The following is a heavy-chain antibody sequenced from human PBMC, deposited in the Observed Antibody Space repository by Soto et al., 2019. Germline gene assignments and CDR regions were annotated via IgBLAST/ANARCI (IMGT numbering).Heavy chain of an antibody. CDR1: GGTISISV. V-gene: IGHV4-59*07. CDR3: SRVRGHYGDYPGFDF. D-gene: IGHD4-17*01. Sequence: SGSLELTCAASGGTISISVWTWIRQPPGRGLEWIGNVFYSGSTNYNPSLNSRVTMLVDRSKNQVSLSLTSVTAADTAVDFCSRVRGHYGDYPGFDFWGQGIRVTVSS. J-gene: IGHJ4*03. CDR2: VFYSGST.